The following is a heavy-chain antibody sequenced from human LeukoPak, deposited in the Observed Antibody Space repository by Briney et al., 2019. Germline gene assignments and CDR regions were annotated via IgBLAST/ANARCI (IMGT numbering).Heavy chain of an antibody. J-gene: IGHJ4*02. V-gene: IGHV4-34*01. CDR2: INHSGST. D-gene: IGHD2-2*01. CDR1: GGSFSGYY. CDR3: ARGLPPLYCSSTSCYDPFDY. Sequence: SGTLSLTCAVYGGSFSGYYWSWIRQPPGKGLEWIGEINHSGSTNYNPSLKSRVTISVDTSKNQFSLKLSSVTAADTAVYYCARGLPPLYCSSTSCYDPFDYWGQGTLVTVSS.